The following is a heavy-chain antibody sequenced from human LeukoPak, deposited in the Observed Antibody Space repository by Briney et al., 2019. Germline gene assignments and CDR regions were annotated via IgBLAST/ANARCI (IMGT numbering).Heavy chain of an antibody. Sequence: ASVKVSCKASGYTFTSYDINWVRQATGQGLEWMGWMNPNSGNTGYAQKFQGRVTMTRNTSISTAYMELSSLRSEDTAVYYCARGDEASCSGGSCYPSYWGQGTLVTVSS. CDR3: ARGDEASCSGGSCYPSY. CDR1: GYTFTSYD. J-gene: IGHJ4*02. D-gene: IGHD2-15*01. CDR2: MNPNSGNT. V-gene: IGHV1-8*01.